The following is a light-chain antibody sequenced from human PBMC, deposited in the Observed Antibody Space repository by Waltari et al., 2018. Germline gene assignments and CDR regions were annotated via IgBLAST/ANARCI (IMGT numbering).Light chain of an antibody. CDR3: QSGGHGTWV. V-gene: IGLV4-69*01. CDR1: SGHSSNV. Sequence: QLVLTQSPSASASLGASVKLTCTLSSGHSSNVVAWLQQQPERGPRYWMKVTSDGSHSQGDEIPDRFSGTSSGAERYLPISNLQSEDEADYYCQSGGHGTWVFGGGTKLTVL. J-gene: IGLJ3*02. CDR2: VTSDGSH.